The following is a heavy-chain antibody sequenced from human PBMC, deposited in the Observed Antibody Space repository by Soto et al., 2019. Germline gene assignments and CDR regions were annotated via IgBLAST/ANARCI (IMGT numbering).Heavy chain of an antibody. CDR1: GYNFIAYY. CDR2: VSPNNGAT. V-gene: IGHV1-2*02. J-gene: IGHJ6*02. D-gene: IGHD6-13*01. Sequence: ASVKVSCKTSGYNFIAYYVHWVRQAPGQGLEWMGYVSPNNGATIYAQKFQGRVTLTRDTSISTAYMELSRLRSDDTAVYYCARHPIAAPNYGMDVWGQGTTVTVSS. CDR3: ARHPIAAPNYGMDV.